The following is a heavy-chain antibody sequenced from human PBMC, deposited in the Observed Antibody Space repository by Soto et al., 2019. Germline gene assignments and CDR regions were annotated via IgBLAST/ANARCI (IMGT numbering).Heavy chain of an antibody. CDR3: ARHDGSRSTDY. Sequence: QVQLQESGPGLVKPSETLSLTCTVSGGSMKTDYWNWIRQPPGKGLEWIGYIHSGSTNYNASLRSRVTRSIDTSKNHFSLSLTSVTAADTAVYFCARHDGSRSTDYWGQGTLVTVSS. CDR2: IHSGST. D-gene: IGHD3-10*01. V-gene: IGHV4-59*08. CDR1: GGSMKTDY. J-gene: IGHJ4*01.